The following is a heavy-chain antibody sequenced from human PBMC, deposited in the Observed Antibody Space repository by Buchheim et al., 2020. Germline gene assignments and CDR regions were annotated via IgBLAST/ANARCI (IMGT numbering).Heavy chain of an antibody. J-gene: IGHJ6*02. CDR3: ARDWCSSTSCYTHYGMDV. CDR2: IIPILGIA. D-gene: IGHD2-2*02. V-gene: IGHV1-69*04. CDR1: GGTFSSYA. Sequence: QVQLVQSGAEVKKPGSSVKVSCKASGGTFSSYAISWVRQAPGQGLEWMGRIIPILGIANYAQKFQGRVTITAAKSTSTAYMELSSLRSEDTAVYYCARDWCSSTSCYTHYGMDVWGQGTT.